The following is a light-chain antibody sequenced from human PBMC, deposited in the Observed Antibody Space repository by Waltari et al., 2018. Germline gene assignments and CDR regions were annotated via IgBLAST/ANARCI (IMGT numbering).Light chain of an antibody. J-gene: IGLJ2*01. CDR3: SSFTSSKTVI. CDR1: NSDIGYYNY. Sequence: QSALTPPASVSGSPGQSITIPCTGTNSDIGYYNYVSWYQQHPGKAPKLMIYDVSHRPSGISNRFSGSKSGNAASLTISGLQAEDEADYYCSSFTSSKTVIFGGGTKLTVL. CDR2: DVS. V-gene: IGLV2-14*03.